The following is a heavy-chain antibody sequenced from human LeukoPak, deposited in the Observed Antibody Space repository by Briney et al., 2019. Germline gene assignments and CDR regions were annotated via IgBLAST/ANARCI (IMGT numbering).Heavy chain of an antibody. D-gene: IGHD6-13*01. CDR3: ARGGKSSSWYVSKGAYYYGMDV. V-gene: IGHV4-34*01. Sequence: SETLSLTCAVYGGSFSGYYWSWIRRPPGKGLEWIGEINHSGSTNYNPSLKSRVTISVDTSKNQFSLKLSSVTAADTAVYYCARGGKSSSWYVSKGAYYYGMDVWGQGTTVTVSS. CDR2: INHSGST. J-gene: IGHJ6*02. CDR1: GGSFSGYY.